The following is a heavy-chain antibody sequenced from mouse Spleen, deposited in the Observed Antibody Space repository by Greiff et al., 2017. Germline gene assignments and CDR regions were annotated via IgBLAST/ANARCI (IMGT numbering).Heavy chain of an antibody. J-gene: IGHJ2*01. CDR1: GFSLTSYG. CDR3: AKMVYSNYGYFDY. D-gene: IGHD2-5*01. Sequence: VQLQQSGPGLVQPSQSLSITCTVSGFSLTSYGVHWVRQSPGKGLEWLGVIWRGGSTDYNAAFMSRLSITKDNSKSQVFFKMNSLQADDTAIYYCAKMVYSNYGYFDYWGQGTTLTVSS. V-gene: IGHV2-5*01. CDR2: IWRGGST.